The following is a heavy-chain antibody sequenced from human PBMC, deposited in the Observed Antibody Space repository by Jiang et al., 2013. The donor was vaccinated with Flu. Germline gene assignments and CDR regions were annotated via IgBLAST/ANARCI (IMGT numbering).Heavy chain of an antibody. J-gene: IGHJ4*02. CDR1: GGSISSSSYY. CDR3: ARQRGPYYYDSSHPSPHFDY. V-gene: IGHV4-39*01. D-gene: IGHD3-22*01. Sequence: LLKPSETLSLTCTVSGGSISSSSYYWGWIRQPPGKGLEWIGSIYYSGSTYYNPSLKSRVTISVDTSKNQFSLKLSSVTAADTAVYYCARQRGPYYYDSSHPSPHFDYWGQGTPGHRLL. CDR2: IYYSGST.